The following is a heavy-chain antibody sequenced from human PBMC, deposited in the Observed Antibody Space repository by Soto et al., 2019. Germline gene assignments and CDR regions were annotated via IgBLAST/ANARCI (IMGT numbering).Heavy chain of an antibody. V-gene: IGHV1-18*01. J-gene: IGHJ6*02. D-gene: IGHD2-15*01. CDR2: INTFNDHT. CDR1: GYTFTVYG. CDR3: ARGFFVVARADYYCCGFDV. Sequence: GASVKVSCQASGYTFTVYGITWVRQAPGQGLDWMGWINTFNDHTNYAQKLEGGVSVTTGTSTTTAYMELRSLRSDDTAVYYCARGFFVVARADYYCCGFDVWGQGTTVTVSS.